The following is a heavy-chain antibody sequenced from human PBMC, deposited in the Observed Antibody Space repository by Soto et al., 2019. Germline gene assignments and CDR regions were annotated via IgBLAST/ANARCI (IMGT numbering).Heavy chain of an antibody. V-gene: IGHV1-2*04. CDR3: ARGDSTDCSNGVCSFFYNHDMDV. CDR2: INPKSGGT. CDR1: GYSFTDYH. J-gene: IGHJ6*04. D-gene: IGHD2-8*01. Sequence: ASVKVSCKASGYSFTDYHIHWVRQAPGQGLEWLGRINPKSGGTSTAQKFQGWVTMTTDTYISTASMELTRLTSDDTAIYYCARGDSTDCSNGVCSFFYNHDMDVWGK.